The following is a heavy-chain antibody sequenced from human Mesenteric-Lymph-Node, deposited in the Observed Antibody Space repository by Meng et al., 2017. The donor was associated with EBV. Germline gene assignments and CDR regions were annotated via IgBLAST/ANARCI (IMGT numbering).Heavy chain of an antibody. CDR3: ARDHGFDGDY. J-gene: IGHJ4*02. Sequence: VQVGESGGGLGKPGGSLRLSCAASEFTFSDYYMAWIRQAPGKGLEWVALISHDGNSAYYADSVKGRFTVSRDISKNTVYLQLNSLRPEDTAVYYCARDHGFDGDYWGQGTLVTVSS. CDR1: EFTFSDYY. CDR2: ISHDGNSA. V-gene: IGHV3-30*14. D-gene: IGHD3-10*01.